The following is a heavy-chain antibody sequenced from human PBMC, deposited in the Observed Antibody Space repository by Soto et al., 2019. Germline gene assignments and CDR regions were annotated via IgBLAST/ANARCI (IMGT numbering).Heavy chain of an antibody. CDR1: GFTFSNAW. CDR2: IKSKTDGGTT. V-gene: IGHV3-15*01. J-gene: IGHJ6*02. Sequence: GGSLRLSCAASGFTFSNAWMSWVRQSPGKGLEWVGRIKSKTDGGTTDYAAPVKGRFTISRDDSKNTLYLQMNSLKTEDTAVYYCTTDLGAAAGTGYYYYGMDVWGQGTTVTVSS. D-gene: IGHD6-13*01. CDR3: TTDLGAAAGTGYYYYGMDV.